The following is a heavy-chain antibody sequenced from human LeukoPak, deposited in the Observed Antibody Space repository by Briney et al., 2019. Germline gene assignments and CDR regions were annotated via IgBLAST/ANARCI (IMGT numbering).Heavy chain of an antibody. CDR1: GFSFNNAW. Sequence: GGSLRLSCAASGFSFNNAWMSWVRQAPGKGLEWVGRIKSKTDGGTTDYAAPVKGRFTISRDDSKNTLYLQMNSLKIEDTAVYYCTRIIKSGSFDYWGQGVLVTVSS. CDR2: IKSKTDGGTT. J-gene: IGHJ4*02. CDR3: TRIIKSGSFDY. V-gene: IGHV3-15*01. D-gene: IGHD1-26*01.